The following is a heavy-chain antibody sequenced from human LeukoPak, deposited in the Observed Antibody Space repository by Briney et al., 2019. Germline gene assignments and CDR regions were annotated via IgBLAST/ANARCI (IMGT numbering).Heavy chain of an antibody. CDR1: GGSVNSGTYY. J-gene: IGHJ4*02. CDR2: ISYSGST. Sequence: PSETLSLTCTVSGGSVNSGTYYWSWIRRPPGKGLEWIGYISYSGSTIYNPSLKSRVTISVDTSKNQFSLKLSSVTAADTAVYYCARGGRWLQFNYWGQGTLVTVSS. D-gene: IGHD5-24*01. V-gene: IGHV4-61*01. CDR3: ARGGRWLQFNY.